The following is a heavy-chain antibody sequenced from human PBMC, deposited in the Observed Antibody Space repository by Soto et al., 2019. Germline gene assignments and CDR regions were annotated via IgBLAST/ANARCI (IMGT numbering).Heavy chain of an antibody. CDR2: IWYDGSNK. J-gene: IGHJ4*02. D-gene: IGHD3-9*01. CDR3: AILTGYTNAPSDSQIYY. Sequence: GGSLRLSCAASGFTFSSYGMHWVRQAPGKGLEWVAVIWYDGSNKYYADSVKGRFTISRDNSKNTLYLQMNSLRAGDTAVYYCAILTGYTNAPSDSQIYYRAQRALVPVS. V-gene: IGHV3-33*01. CDR1: GFTFSSYG.